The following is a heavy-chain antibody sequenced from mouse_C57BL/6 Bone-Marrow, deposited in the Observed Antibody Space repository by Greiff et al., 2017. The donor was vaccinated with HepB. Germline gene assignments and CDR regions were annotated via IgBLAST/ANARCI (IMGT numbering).Heavy chain of an antibody. CDR1: GYTFTDYN. J-gene: IGHJ4*01. Sequence: EVQLQQSGPELVKPGASVKIPCKASGYTFTDYNMDWVKQSHGKSLEWIGDINPNNGGTIYNQKFKGKATLTVDKSSSTAYMELRSLTSEDTAVYYCARLYDGYYVPYAMDYWGQGTSVTVSS. V-gene: IGHV1-18*01. CDR2: INPNNGGT. CDR3: ARLYDGYYVPYAMDY. D-gene: IGHD2-3*01.